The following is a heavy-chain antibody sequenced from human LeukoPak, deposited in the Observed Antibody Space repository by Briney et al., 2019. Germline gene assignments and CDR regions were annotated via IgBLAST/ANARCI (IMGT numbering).Heavy chain of an antibody. V-gene: IGHV4-59*01. Sequence: SETLSLTCTVSGGSISSYYWSWVRQPPGKGLEWIGYIYYSGSTNYNPSLKSRVTISVDTSKNQFSLKLSSVTAADTAVYYCARGFGGYDFWSGYGEGNWFDPWGQGTLVTDSS. CDR2: IYYSGST. CDR3: ARGFGGYDFWSGYGEGNWFDP. D-gene: IGHD3-3*01. CDR1: GGSISSYY. J-gene: IGHJ5*02.